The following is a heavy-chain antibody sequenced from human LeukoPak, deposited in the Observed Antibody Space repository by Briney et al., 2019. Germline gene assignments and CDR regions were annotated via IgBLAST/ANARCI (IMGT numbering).Heavy chain of an antibody. J-gene: IGHJ6*03. CDR3: ARSTDYDSSGYYVFYYYYYMDV. Sequence: GASVKVSCKASGYTFTSYGISWVRQAPGQGLEWMGWISAYNGNTNYAQKLQGRVTMTTDTSTSTAYMELRSLRSDDTAVYYCARSTDYDSSGYYVFYYYYYMDVWGKGTTVTVSS. CDR1: GYTFTSYG. V-gene: IGHV1-18*01. CDR2: ISAYNGNT. D-gene: IGHD3-22*01.